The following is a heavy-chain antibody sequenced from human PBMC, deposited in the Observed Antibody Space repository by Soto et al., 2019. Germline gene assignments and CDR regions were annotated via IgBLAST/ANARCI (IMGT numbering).Heavy chain of an antibody. CDR2: ISYDGSNK. J-gene: IGHJ5*02. D-gene: IGHD6-6*01. Sequence: GGSLRLSCAASGFTFSSYAMHWVRQAPGKGLEWVAVISYDGSNKHYADSVKGRFTISRDNSKNTLYLQMNSLRAEDTAVYYCAREYSSSSSHVGWFDPWGQGTLVTVSS. CDR1: GFTFSSYA. CDR3: AREYSSSSSHVGWFDP. V-gene: IGHV3-30-3*01.